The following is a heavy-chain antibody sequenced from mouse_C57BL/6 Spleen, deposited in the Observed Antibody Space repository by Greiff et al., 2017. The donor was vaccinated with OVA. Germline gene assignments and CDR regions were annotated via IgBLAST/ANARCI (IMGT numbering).Heavy chain of an antibody. V-gene: IGHV7-1*01. J-gene: IGHJ1*03. CDR1: GFTFSDFY. CDR2: SRNKANDYTT. CDR3: ARDAGYYGYFDV. Sequence: EVQRVESGGGLVQSGRSLRLSCATSGFTFSDFYMEWVRQAPGKGLEWIAASRNKANDYTTEYSASVKGRFIVSRDTSQSILYLQMNALRAEDTAIYYGARDAGYYGYFDVWGTGTTVTVSS.